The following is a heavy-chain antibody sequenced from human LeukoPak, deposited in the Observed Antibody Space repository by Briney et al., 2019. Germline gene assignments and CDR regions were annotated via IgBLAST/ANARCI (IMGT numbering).Heavy chain of an antibody. Sequence: GGSLRLSCVGSGFSFGSYEINWVRQAPGKGPEWVSYISDIGTTTHYADSVKGRFTIFRDNAKNSVYLLMDSLMAEDTAIYYCARDRSKVTAYDDALDIWGQGTMVTVSS. CDR3: ARDRSKVTAYDDALDI. CDR2: ISDIGTTT. CDR1: GFSFGSYE. J-gene: IGHJ3*02. V-gene: IGHV3-48*03. D-gene: IGHD2-21*02.